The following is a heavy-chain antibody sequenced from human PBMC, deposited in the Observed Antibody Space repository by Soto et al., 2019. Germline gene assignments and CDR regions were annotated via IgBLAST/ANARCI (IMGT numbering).Heavy chain of an antibody. Sequence: ASVKVSCKTSGYTFTNYGISWVRQAPGQGLEWMGWISAHTGNTNYAQKFQGRVTMTTDTSTSTAYTELRSLRSDDTAVYYCARVLGYNSSWWRHTAFDIWGQGTMVTVSS. D-gene: IGHD6-13*01. J-gene: IGHJ3*02. V-gene: IGHV1-18*01. CDR1: GYTFTNYG. CDR3: ARVLGYNSSWWRHTAFDI. CDR2: ISAHTGNT.